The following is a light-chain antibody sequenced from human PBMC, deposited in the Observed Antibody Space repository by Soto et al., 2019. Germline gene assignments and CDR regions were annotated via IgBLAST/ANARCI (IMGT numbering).Light chain of an antibody. V-gene: IGKV3-15*01. CDR1: QSVSSN. Sequence: EIVMTQSPATLSVSPGERATLSCRASQSVSSNLAWYQQKPGQAPRLLIYGASTRATGIPARFSGSGSGTEFTLTISGLQSEDFAVYYCQHYNNWTPWTFGQGTKVEIK. CDR3: QHYNNWTPWT. J-gene: IGKJ1*01. CDR2: GAS.